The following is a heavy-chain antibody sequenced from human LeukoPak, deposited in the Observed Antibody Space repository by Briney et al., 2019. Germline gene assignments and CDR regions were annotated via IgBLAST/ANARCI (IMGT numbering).Heavy chain of an antibody. CDR3: ARDRQTGYYFDY. J-gene: IGHJ4*02. CDR2: INPSGGST. D-gene: IGHD3-10*01. Sequence: ASVKVSCKASGYTFTSYYMHWERQAPGQGLEWMGIINPSGGSTSYAQKFQGRVTMTRVTSTSTVYMELSSLRSEDTAVYYCARDRQTGYYFDYWGQGTLVTVSS. CDR1: GYTFTSYY. V-gene: IGHV1-46*01.